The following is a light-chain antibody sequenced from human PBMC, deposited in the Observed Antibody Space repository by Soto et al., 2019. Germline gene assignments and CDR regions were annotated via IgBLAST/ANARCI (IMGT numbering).Light chain of an antibody. CDR2: GAF. Sequence: GTLAVSPGERTTLSLRASQSVSISLAWYQQKPGQAPRLLIYGAFTRATGIPARFSGSGSCTEFTLHISCLRSEDFAVDSCQQSYFLLIPCGQGTLLDIK. J-gene: IGKJ5*01. V-gene: IGKV3-15*01. CDR1: QSVSIS. CDR3: QQSYFLLIP.